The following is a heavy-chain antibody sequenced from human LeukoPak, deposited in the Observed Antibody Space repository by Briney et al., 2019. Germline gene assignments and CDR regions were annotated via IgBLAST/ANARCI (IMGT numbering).Heavy chain of an antibody. CDR3: ARSNYVWGSYRPRQSDAFDI. CDR2: INHSGST. V-gene: IGHV4-34*01. CDR1: GGSFSGYY. D-gene: IGHD3-16*02. Sequence: SSETLSLTCAVYGGSFSGYYWSWIRQPPGEGLEWIGEINHSGSTNYNPSLKSRVTMSVDTSKNQFSLKLSSVTAADTAVYYCARSNYVWGSYRPRQSDAFDIWGQGTMVTVSS. J-gene: IGHJ3*02.